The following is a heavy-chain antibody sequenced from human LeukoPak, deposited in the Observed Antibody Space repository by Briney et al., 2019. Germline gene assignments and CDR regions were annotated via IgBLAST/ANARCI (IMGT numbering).Heavy chain of an antibody. Sequence: SETLSLTCTVSGGSISSYYWSWIRQPPGKGLEWIWYIHYRGSTSYNPSLKSRVSISVDTSKNQFSLKLSSVTAADTAVYYCATIRDTALRYWYFDLWGRGTLVTVSS. V-gene: IGHV4-59*01. CDR3: ATIRDTALRYWYFDL. D-gene: IGHD5-18*01. J-gene: IGHJ2*01. CDR2: IHYRGST. CDR1: GGSISSYY.